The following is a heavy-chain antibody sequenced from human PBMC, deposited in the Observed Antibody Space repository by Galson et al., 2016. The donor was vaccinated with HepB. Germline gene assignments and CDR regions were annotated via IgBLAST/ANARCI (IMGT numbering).Heavy chain of an antibody. CDR1: GFTFTSYS. CDR2: IGSSPGTV. CDR3: ARDPLGYSYALVRYFDY. Sequence: SLRLSCAASGFTFTSYSMNWVRQVPGKGLEWVSYIGSSPGTVYSADSVQGRFTISRDNAKNSLYLQMNSLRDEDTAVYYCARDPLGYSYALVRYFDYWGQGTLVTVSS. J-gene: IGHJ4*02. V-gene: IGHV3-48*02. D-gene: IGHD5-18*01.